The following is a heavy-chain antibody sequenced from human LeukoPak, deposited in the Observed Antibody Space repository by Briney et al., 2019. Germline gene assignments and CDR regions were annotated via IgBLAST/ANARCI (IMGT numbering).Heavy chain of an antibody. V-gene: IGHV3-53*01. J-gene: IGHJ4*02. CDR1: GFTVSSNY. CDR3: ARGVVGATSDLDY. D-gene: IGHD1-26*01. Sequence: GGSLRLSCAASGFTVSSNYMSWVRQAPGKGLEWVSVIYSGGSTYYADSVKGRFTISRDNSKNTLYLQMNSLRAEDTVVYYCARGVVGATSDLDYWGQGTLVTVSS. CDR2: IYSGGST.